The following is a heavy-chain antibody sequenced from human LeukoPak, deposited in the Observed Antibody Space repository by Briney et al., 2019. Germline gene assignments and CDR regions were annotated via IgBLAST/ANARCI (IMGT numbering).Heavy chain of an antibody. V-gene: IGHV4-59*01. CDR1: GGSISDYY. CDR3: ARDFDPWYNWNYAFDP. CDR2: IYTSGGT. D-gene: IGHD1-7*01. Sequence: PSETLSLTCTVSGGSISDYYWSWIRQPPGKGLEWIGNIYTSGGTNYNPSLKSRVTISVDTSKNQFSLKLSSVTAADTAVYYCARDFDPWYNWNYAFDPWGQGTLVTVSS. J-gene: IGHJ5*02.